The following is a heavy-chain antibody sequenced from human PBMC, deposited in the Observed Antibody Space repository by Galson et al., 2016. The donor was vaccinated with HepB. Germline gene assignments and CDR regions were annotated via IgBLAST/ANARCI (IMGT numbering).Heavy chain of an antibody. Sequence: SLRLSCAASGITFSNYGMHWVRQAPGKGLEWVSIIHSGGTTYYADSVKSRFTISKDNSKNTLYLQMNSLRAEDTAVYYCARAPVTSTTCCYYFDYWGQGTLVTVSS. CDR3: ARAPVTSTTCCYYFDY. J-gene: IGHJ4*02. D-gene: IGHD2-2*01. CDR1: GITFSNYG. V-gene: IGHV3-NL1*01. CDR2: IHSGGTT.